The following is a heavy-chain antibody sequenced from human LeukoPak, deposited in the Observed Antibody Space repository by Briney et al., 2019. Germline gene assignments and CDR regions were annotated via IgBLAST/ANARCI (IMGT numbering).Heavy chain of an antibody. Sequence: ASVKVSCKASGGTFSSFTFTWVRQAPGQGLEWMGGIFPIVGAATYAQKFEGRPTISKDEFTTTAYMELSGLRSQDTAVYYCATFVGTGNDNWGQGTLITVSS. V-gene: IGHV1-69*16. D-gene: IGHD7-27*01. CDR3: ATFVGTGNDN. CDR1: GGTFSSFT. CDR2: IFPIVGAA. J-gene: IGHJ4*02.